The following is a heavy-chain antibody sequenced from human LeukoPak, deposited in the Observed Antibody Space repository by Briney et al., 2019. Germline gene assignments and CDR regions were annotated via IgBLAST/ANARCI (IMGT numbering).Heavy chain of an antibody. Sequence: GESLQISCNGSGYSFTSYWIGWVRQMPGKGLEWMGIIYPGDSDTRYSPSFQGQVTISAAKSITTAYLQWNSLKSSATTLHYCARSYGFDAFDIWGQGTMVTVSS. D-gene: IGHD4-17*01. CDR3: ARSYGFDAFDI. J-gene: IGHJ3*02. CDR1: GYSFTSYW. CDR2: IYPGDSDT. V-gene: IGHV5-51*01.